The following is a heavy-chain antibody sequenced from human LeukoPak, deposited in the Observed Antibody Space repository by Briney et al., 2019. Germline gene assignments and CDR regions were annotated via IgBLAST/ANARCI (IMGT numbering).Heavy chain of an antibody. CDR1: GFTFRSYG. CDR3: AKDNADYPIYYFDS. Sequence: GRSLRLSCAASGFTFRSYGMHWVRQAPGEGLEWVAVIWYDGSNKNYADSVKGRFTISRDNSKNTLYLQMNSLKAEDAAVYYCAKDNADYPIYYFDSWGQGTLVTVSS. CDR2: IWYDGSNK. V-gene: IGHV3-33*06. J-gene: IGHJ4*02. D-gene: IGHD3-16*01.